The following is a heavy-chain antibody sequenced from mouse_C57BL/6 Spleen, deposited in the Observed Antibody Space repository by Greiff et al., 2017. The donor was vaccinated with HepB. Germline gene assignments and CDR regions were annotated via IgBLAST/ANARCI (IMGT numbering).Heavy chain of an antibody. CDR3: ANYYGSSYGFAY. D-gene: IGHD1-1*01. Sequence: VQLQQPGAELVKPGASVKMSCKASGYTFTSYWITWVKQRPGQGLEWIGDIYPGSGSTNYNEKFKSKATLTVDTSSSTAYMQLSSLTSEDSAVYYCANYYGSSYGFAYWGQGTLVTVSA. V-gene: IGHV1-55*01. CDR1: GYTFTSYW. CDR2: IYPGSGST. J-gene: IGHJ3*01.